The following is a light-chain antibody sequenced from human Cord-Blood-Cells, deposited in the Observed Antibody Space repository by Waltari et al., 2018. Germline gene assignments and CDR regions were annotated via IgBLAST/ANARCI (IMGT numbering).Light chain of an antibody. CDR1: SSDVGGYNY. CDR3: CSYAGSFYV. J-gene: IGLJ1*01. CDR2: DVS. Sequence: QSALTQPRSVSGSPGKSVTISCTGTSSDVGGYNYVSWYPQHPGKAPKLMIYDVSKRPSGVPDRFSGSKSGNTASLTISGLQAEDEADYYCCSYAGSFYVFGTGTKVTVL. V-gene: IGLV2-11*01.